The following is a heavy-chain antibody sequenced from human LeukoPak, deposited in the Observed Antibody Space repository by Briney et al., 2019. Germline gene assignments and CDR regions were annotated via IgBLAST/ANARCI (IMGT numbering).Heavy chain of an antibody. Sequence: PSETLSLTRTVSGGSFSSSSYYWVWIRHPPGKGLEWIASIYNSGSAYYNPSLKSRVTISVDTSKNQFSLKLSSVTAADTAVYYCARHQSRYYDSSGHYPSPIDYWGQGTLVTVSS. CDR2: IYNSGSA. CDR3: ARHQSRYYDSSGHYPSPIDY. CDR1: GGSFSSSSYY. V-gene: IGHV4-39*01. D-gene: IGHD3-22*01. J-gene: IGHJ4*02.